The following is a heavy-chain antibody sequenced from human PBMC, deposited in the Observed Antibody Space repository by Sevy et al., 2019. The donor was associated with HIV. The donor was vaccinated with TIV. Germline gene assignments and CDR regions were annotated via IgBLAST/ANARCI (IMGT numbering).Heavy chain of an antibody. Sequence: GGSLRLSCAASGFTFSTYGMHWVRQAPGKGLEWVAALASDGSNKYYGDSVKGRFTISRDNSKNTLYLEMNSLRAEDTDVSYGGQEKELATINYGMDVWGQGATVTVSS. CDR1: GFTFSTYG. V-gene: IGHV3-30*18. CDR3: GQEKELATINYGMDV. J-gene: IGHJ6*02. CDR2: LASDGSNK. D-gene: IGHD5-12*01.